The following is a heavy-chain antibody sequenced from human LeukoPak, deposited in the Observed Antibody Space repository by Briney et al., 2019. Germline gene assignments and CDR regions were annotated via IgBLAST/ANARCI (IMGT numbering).Heavy chain of an antibody. CDR2: ISYDGSYK. CDR1: GFTFSSYG. Sequence: GRPLRLSCAASGFTFSSYGMHWVRQAAGKGLEWVAVISYDGSYKYYADSVKGRFTISRDNSKNTVYVQMNSLRAEDTAVYYCTNSYRNFRQGDAFDIWGQGTMVTVSS. V-gene: IGHV3-30*18. D-gene: IGHD1-14*01. CDR3: TNSYRNFRQGDAFDI. J-gene: IGHJ3*02.